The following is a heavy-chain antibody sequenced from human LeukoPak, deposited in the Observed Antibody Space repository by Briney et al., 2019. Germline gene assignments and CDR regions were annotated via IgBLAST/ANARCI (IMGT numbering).Heavy chain of an antibody. CDR3: ASLPTNVPFDY. J-gene: IGHJ4*02. D-gene: IGHD6-6*01. Sequence: PSETLSLTCTVSGGSISIINYYWGWIRQPPGKGLEWIGTIYYSGSTYYNPSLKSRVTISVDKSKNQFSLKLSSVTAADTAVYYCASLPTNVPFDYWGQGTLVTVSS. CDR2: IYYSGST. CDR1: GGSISIINYY. V-gene: IGHV4-39*07.